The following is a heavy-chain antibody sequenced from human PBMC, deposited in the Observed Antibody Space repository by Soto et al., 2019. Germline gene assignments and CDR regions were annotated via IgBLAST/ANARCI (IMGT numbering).Heavy chain of an antibody. CDR2: ISAYNGNT. Sequence: QVQLVQSGAEVKKPGASVKVSCKASGYTFTSYGISWVRQAPGQGLEWMGWISAYNGNTNYAQKLQGRVTMTTDTSTRTAYMELRSLRSDDTAVYYCARDSGYSGDDWGLPTFDYWCQGTLVTVSS. V-gene: IGHV1-18*04. J-gene: IGHJ4*02. CDR1: GYTFTSYG. CDR3: ARDSGYSGDDWGLPTFDY. D-gene: IGHD5-12*01.